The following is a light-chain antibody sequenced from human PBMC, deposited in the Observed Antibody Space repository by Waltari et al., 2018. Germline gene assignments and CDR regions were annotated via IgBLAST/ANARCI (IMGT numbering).Light chain of an antibody. CDR2: DVS. V-gene: IGLV2-14*03. J-gene: IGLJ3*02. Sequence: QSALTQPASVSGSPGQSLTISCTGTSSDVGSYHSVSWYQDHPGQGPKVIIYDVSDRPSGVSARFSGSKSGNTASLTISGLQAEDEADYYCSSQSSNNVVLFGGGTKVTVL. CDR1: SSDVGSYHS. CDR3: SSQSSNNVVL.